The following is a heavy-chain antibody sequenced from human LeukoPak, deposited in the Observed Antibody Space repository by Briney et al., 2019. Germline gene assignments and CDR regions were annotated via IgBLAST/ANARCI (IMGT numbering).Heavy chain of an antibody. Sequence: SETLSLTCTVSGGSISSYYWSWIRQPAGKGLEWIGRIYTSGSTNYNPSLKSRVTMSVDTSKNQFSLKLSSVTAADTAVYYCARVDAIAVAGNFDYWGQGTLVTVSS. CDR3: ARVDAIAVAGNFDY. CDR1: GGSISSYY. J-gene: IGHJ4*02. D-gene: IGHD6-19*01. V-gene: IGHV4-4*07. CDR2: IYTSGST.